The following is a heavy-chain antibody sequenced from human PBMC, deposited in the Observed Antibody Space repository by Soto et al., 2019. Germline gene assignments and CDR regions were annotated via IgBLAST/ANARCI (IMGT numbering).Heavy chain of an antibody. D-gene: IGHD6-13*01. CDR1: GGSISSYY. V-gene: IGHV4-59*01. CDR2: IYYSGST. Sequence: TSETLSLTCTVSGGSISSYYWSWIRQPPGKGLEWIGYIYYSGSTNYNPSLKSRVTISVDTSKNQFSLKLSSVTAADTAVYYCARDRGYEIAAAQGYFDYWGQGTLVTVSS. J-gene: IGHJ4*02. CDR3: ARDRGYEIAAAQGYFDY.